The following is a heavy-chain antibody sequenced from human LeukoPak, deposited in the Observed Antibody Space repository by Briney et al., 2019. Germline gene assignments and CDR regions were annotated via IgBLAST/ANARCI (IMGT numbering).Heavy chain of an antibody. V-gene: IGHV3-23*01. CDR2: ISGSGGST. D-gene: IGHD3-3*01. CDR3: AKDTDFWSGCMDV. CDR1: GFTFSSYA. J-gene: IGHJ6*02. Sequence: GGSLRLSCAASGFTFSSYAMSWVRQAPGKGLEWVSAISGSGGSTYYAGSVKGRFTISRDNSKNTLYLQMNSLRAEDTAVYYCAKDTDFWSGCMDVWGQGTTVTVSS.